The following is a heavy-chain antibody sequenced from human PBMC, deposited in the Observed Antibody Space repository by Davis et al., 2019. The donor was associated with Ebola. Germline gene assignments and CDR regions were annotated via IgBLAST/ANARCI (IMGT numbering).Heavy chain of an antibody. J-gene: IGHJ6*02. D-gene: IGHD4/OR15-4a*01. CDR2: ISGSGGST. V-gene: IGHV3-23*01. CDR3: ARGPQKGVLTGYYYGMDV. Sequence: PGGSLRLSCAASGFTFSSYAMSWVRQAPGKGLEWVSAISGSGGSTYYADSVKGRFTISRDNAKNSLYLQMNSLRAEDTALYYCARGPQKGVLTGYYYGMDVWGQGTTVTVSS. CDR1: GFTFSSYA.